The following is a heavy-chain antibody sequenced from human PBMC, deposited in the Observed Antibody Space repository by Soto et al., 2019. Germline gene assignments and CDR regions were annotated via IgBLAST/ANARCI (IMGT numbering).Heavy chain of an antibody. D-gene: IGHD3-10*01. CDR1: GFTVSSNY. Sequence: GGSLRLSCAASGFTVSSNYMSWVRQAPGKGLEWVSVISGSGGSTYYADSVKGRFTVSRDNAKNSLYLQMNSLRAEDTAVYYCARDHYYGLGTYPPNDYWGQGTLVTVSS. CDR2: ISGSGGST. CDR3: ARDHYYGLGTYPPNDY. V-gene: IGHV3-66*01. J-gene: IGHJ4*02.